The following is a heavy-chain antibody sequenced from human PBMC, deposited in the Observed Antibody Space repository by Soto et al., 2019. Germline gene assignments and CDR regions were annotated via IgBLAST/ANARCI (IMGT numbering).Heavy chain of an antibody. V-gene: IGHV3-9*01. Sequence: EVQLVESGGGLVQPGRSLRLSCAASGFTFDDYAMHWVRQAPGKGLEWVSGISWNSGSIGYADSVKGRFTISRHNAKKFLSLEKNGLRVGDRALYYCVTLEIWAGSGSVTYYRLGMGVSAQGTTVTV. CDR1: GFTFDDYA. CDR3: VTLEIWAGSGSVTYYRLGMGV. D-gene: IGHD3-22*01. CDR2: ISWNSGSI. J-gene: IGHJ6*01.